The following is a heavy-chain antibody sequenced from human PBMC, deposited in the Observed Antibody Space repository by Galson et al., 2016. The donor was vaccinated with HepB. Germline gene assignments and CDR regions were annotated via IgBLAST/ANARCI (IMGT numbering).Heavy chain of an antibody. Sequence: WVRQAPGQGLEWMAIINPGNGNTNYAQKFQGRITMTRDTSTSTVYMGLSSLRSEDTAVYYCARSRRERDSYGFAYWGQGTQVAVSS. CDR3: ARSRRERDSYGFAY. D-gene: IGHD5-18*01. J-gene: IGHJ4*02. CDR2: INPGNGNT. V-gene: IGHV1-46*01.